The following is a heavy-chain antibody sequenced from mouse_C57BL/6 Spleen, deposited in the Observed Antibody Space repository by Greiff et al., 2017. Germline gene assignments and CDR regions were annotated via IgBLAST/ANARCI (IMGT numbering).Heavy chain of an antibody. V-gene: IGHV1-26*01. CDR1: GYTFTDYY. D-gene: IGHD1-1*02. Sequence: VQLQQSGPELVKPGASVKISCKASGYTFTDYYMNWVKQSPGKSLEWIGDINPKNGGTSYNQKFKGKATLTVDKSSSTAYMELRSLTSEDSAVYYCARCGPYGDWYFDVWGTGTTVTVSS. CDR3: ARCGPYGDWYFDV. CDR2: INPKNGGT. J-gene: IGHJ1*03.